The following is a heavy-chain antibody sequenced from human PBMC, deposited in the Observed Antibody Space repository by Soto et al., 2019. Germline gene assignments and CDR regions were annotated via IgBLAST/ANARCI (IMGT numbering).Heavy chain of an antibody. CDR1: GFSLSTRGVG. CDR2: LYWDDDE. J-gene: IGHJ4*02. Sequence: QITLKESGPTLVKPTQTLTLTCTFSGFSLSTRGVGVGWIRQPPGKALEWLALLYWDDDEGYSPSLKSRLTIXQXPPKNQVVLTVTNMDPVDTATYYCAHRPRGYSYYFDYWGQGTLVTVSS. V-gene: IGHV2-5*02. CDR3: AHRPRGYSYYFDY. D-gene: IGHD5-18*01.